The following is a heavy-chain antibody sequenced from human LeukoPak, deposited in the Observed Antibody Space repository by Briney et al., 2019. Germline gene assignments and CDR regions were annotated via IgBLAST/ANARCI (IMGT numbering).Heavy chain of an antibody. CDR1: GGTFSSHA. J-gene: IGHJ4*02. CDR2: IIPIFGTA. Sequence: SVKVSCKASGGTFSSHAISWVRQAPGQGLEWMGGIIPIFGTANYAQKFQGRLTITTDTSISTAYMELSNLISEDTAIYSCAREGLDFWGQGTLVTVSS. CDR3: AREGLDF. V-gene: IGHV1-69*05.